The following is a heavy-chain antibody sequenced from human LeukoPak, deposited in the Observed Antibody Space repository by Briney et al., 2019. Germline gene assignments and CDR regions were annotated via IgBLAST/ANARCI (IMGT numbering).Heavy chain of an antibody. CDR2: ISSSSTTI. Sequence: GGSLRLSCAASGFTFSSYSMMWVRQAPGKGLEWVSYISSSSTTIHYADSVKGRFTISRDNAKNSVYLQMNSLRAEDTAVYYCARYRFVVGATDSFDMWGQGTTVTVSS. D-gene: IGHD1-26*01. V-gene: IGHV3-48*01. CDR1: GFTFSSYS. J-gene: IGHJ3*02. CDR3: ARYRFVVGATDSFDM.